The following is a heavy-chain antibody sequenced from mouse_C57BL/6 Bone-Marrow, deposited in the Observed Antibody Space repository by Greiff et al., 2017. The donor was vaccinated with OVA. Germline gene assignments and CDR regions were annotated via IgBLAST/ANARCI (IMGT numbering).Heavy chain of an antibody. CDR2: ISYDGSN. CDR3: AREGYGYDQGAMDY. D-gene: IGHD2-2*01. Sequence: EVQLVESGPGLVKPSQSLSLTCSVTGYSITSGYYWNWIRQFPGNKLEWMGYISYDGSNNYNPSLKNRISITRDTSKNQFFLKLNSVTTEDTATYYCAREGYGYDQGAMDYWGQGTSVTVSS. J-gene: IGHJ4*01. CDR1: GYSITSGYY. V-gene: IGHV3-6*01.